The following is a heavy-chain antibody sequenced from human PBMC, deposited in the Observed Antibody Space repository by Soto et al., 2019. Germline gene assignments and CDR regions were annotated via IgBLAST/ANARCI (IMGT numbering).Heavy chain of an antibody. V-gene: IGHV3-30*18. Sequence: QVQLVESGGGVVQPGRSLRLSCAASGFTFTTYGMNWVRQAPGKGLEWVAVISYDGSNKLYADSVRGRFAISRDNSKNTLYLQMDSLRPEDTAVYYCAKDRGYCSSPICFNIPDVDYWGQGAPVTVSS. CDR2: ISYDGSNK. J-gene: IGHJ4*02. CDR1: GFTFTTYG. D-gene: IGHD2-2*01. CDR3: AKDRGYCSSPICFNIPDVDY.